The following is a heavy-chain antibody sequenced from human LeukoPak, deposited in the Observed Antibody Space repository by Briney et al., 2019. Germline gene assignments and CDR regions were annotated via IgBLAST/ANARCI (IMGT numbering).Heavy chain of an antibody. J-gene: IGHJ4*02. D-gene: IGHD3-22*01. V-gene: IGHV3-48*02. CDR1: GFTFSSYS. CDR2: ISSRSATI. CDR3: ARVHYYDSSGFDY. Sequence: GGSLRLSCAASGFTFSSYSMNWVRQAPGKGLEWVSYISSRSATIYYADSVKGRFTISRDNAKNSLYLQMNSLRDEDTAFYYCARVHYYDSSGFDYWGQGTLVTVSS.